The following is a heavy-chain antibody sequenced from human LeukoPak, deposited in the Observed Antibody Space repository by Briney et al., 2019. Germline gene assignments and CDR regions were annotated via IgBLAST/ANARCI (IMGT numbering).Heavy chain of an antibody. D-gene: IGHD6-19*01. Sequence: SVTLSLTCTVSGGSISSGSYDWSWIRQPAGKGLERIGRSYTSGSTNYNPSLKSRVTISVDTSKNQFSLKLTSVTAADTATYYCARETSLAGFASGLGFNYWGQGILVTVSS. CDR2: SYTSGST. J-gene: IGHJ4*02. CDR3: ARETSLAGFASGLGFNY. V-gene: IGHV4-61*02. CDR1: GGSISSGSYD.